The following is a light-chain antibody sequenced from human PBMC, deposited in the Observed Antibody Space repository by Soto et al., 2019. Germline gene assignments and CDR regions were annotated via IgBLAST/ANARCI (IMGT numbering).Light chain of an antibody. Sequence: EMVMTQSPATVSVPPGERATLSCRASQSVSDKLAWYQQKPGQAPRLLIYHASARATGIPARFSGSGSGTEFTLTISGLQSEDFAVYHCQQYNNWPPWTFGQGTKVDIK. CDR2: HAS. CDR1: QSVSDK. V-gene: IGKV3-15*01. J-gene: IGKJ1*01. CDR3: QQYNNWPPWT.